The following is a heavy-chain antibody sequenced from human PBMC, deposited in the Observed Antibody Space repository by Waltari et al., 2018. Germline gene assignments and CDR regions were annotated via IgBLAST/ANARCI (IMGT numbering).Heavy chain of an antibody. Sequence: QVQLEESGPGLVKPSQTLSLTCTVSGDSIGSGNYYWIWIRQSPGKGLEGIGYIYYSGTTDYNPSLRSRVTISVDTSKNQFSLKLTSVTAADTAVYYCVRDGSRPWGHAFDRWGQGTMVTVSS. CDR1: GDSIGSGNYY. D-gene: IGHD3-16*01. CDR3: VRDGSRPWGHAFDR. J-gene: IGHJ3*02. CDR2: IYYSGTT. V-gene: IGHV4-30-4*01.